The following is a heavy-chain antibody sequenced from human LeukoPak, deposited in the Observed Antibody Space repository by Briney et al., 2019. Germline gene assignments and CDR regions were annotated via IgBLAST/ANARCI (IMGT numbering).Heavy chain of an antibody. D-gene: IGHD3-16*01. J-gene: IGHJ4*02. CDR1: GGSFSGYY. V-gene: IGHV4-34*01. CDR3: ARFGSLREPIHDF. Sequence: SETLSLTCAVYGGSFSGYYWSWIRQPPGKGLEWIGEINHSGSTNYNPSLKSRVTISVDTSMNQFSLELSSVTAADTAVYYCARFGSLREPIHDFWGQGTLVTVSS. CDR2: INHSGST.